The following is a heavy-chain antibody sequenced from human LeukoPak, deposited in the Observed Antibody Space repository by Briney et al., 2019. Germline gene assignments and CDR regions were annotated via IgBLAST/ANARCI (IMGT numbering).Heavy chain of an antibody. CDR3: ARNVSAGYFDY. CDR1: GGSFSGYY. Sequence: SETLSLTCAVYGGSFSGYYWSWIRQPPGKGLEWIGEINHSGSTNYSPSLKSRVTISVDTSKNQFSLRLSSVTAADTAVYYCARNVSAGYFDYWGHGTLVTVSS. J-gene: IGHJ4*01. D-gene: IGHD2-8*01. V-gene: IGHV4-34*01. CDR2: INHSGST.